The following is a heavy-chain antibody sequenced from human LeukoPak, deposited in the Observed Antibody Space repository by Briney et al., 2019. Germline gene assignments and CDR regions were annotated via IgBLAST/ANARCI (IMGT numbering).Heavy chain of an antibody. Sequence: SETLSLTCTVSGGSISYYYWSWIRQPPGKGLEWIGYIYYSGDTNYNPSLKSRVTISVDTSKNQFFLKMSSVTTADTAVYYCARGSPVRRSDYFDYWGQGTLVAVSS. D-gene: IGHD3-3*01. V-gene: IGHV4-59*01. CDR2: IYYSGDT. CDR1: GGSISYYY. CDR3: ARGSPVRRSDYFDY. J-gene: IGHJ4*02.